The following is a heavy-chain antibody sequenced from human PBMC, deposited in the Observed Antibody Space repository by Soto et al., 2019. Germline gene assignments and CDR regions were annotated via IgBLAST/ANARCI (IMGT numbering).Heavy chain of an antibody. V-gene: IGHV4-59*01. CDR3: ARAPPPISYDSGESEYYLDF. CDR2: VFHSGST. J-gene: IGHJ4*02. Sequence: PSETLSLTCTVSGDSIGSYPWSWIRPPPKKGLEWIGYVFHSGSTNYNPSLKSRVSMSVDTSKNQFSLKLTSMTAADSAVYYCARAPPPISYDSGESEYYLDFWGRGTLVTVSS. CDR1: GDSIGSYP. D-gene: IGHD3-3*01.